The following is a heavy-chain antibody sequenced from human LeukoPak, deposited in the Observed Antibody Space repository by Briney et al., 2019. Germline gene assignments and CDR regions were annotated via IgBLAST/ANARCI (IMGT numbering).Heavy chain of an antibody. D-gene: IGHD5-12*01. CDR3: AREVDIVATGAVFYYMDV. CDR1: GYSISSGYY. V-gene: IGHV4-38-2*02. J-gene: IGHJ6*03. Sequence: PSETLSLTCTVSGYSISSGYYWGWIRQPPGKGLEWIGSIYHSGSTYYNPSLKSRVTISVDTSKNQFSLKLSSVTAADTAVYYCAREVDIVATGAVFYYMDVWGKGTTVTVSS. CDR2: IYHSGST.